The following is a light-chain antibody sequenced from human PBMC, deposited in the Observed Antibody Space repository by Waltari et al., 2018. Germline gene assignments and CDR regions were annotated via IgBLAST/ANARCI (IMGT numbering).Light chain of an antibody. J-gene: IGKJ1*01. Sequence: EIVLTQSPGTLSLSPGERATLPCSASQSVGTYLAWYQEKPGQAPRLLIYHASSRATGVPDRCSGSGSGTDFSLTSSRLEPEDFAVYYCQKYVNLPATFGQGTKVEI. V-gene: IGKV3-20*01. CDR1: QSVGTY. CDR2: HAS. CDR3: QKYVNLPAT.